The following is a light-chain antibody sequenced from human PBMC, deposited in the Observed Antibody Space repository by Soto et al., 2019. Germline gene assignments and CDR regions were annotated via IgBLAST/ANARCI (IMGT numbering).Light chain of an antibody. CDR1: ESVNTY. CDR2: DAF. Sequence: EIVLTQSPATLSLSPGERATLSCRASESVNTYLAWYQQKPGQAPRLLIYDAFNRATGIPARFSGSGSGTDFTLTISSLETEDSAVYYCQQRYNWPPIPFGQGTRLEIK. J-gene: IGKJ5*01. V-gene: IGKV3-11*01. CDR3: QQRYNWPPIP.